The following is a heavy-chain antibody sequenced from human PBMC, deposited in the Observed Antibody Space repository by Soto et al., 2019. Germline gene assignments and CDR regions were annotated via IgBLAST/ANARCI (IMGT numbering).Heavy chain of an antibody. CDR3: ARDSPDYYGSGSYYKPDHDAFDI. J-gene: IGHJ3*02. CDR2: IYYSGST. D-gene: IGHD3-10*01. V-gene: IGHV4-31*03. Sequence: PSETLSLTCTVSGGSISSGGYYWSWIRQHPGKGLEWIGYIYYSGSTYYNPSLKSRVTISVDTSKNQFSLKLSSVTAADTAVYYCARDSPDYYGSGSYYKPDHDAFDIWGQGTMVTVS. CDR1: GGSISSGGYY.